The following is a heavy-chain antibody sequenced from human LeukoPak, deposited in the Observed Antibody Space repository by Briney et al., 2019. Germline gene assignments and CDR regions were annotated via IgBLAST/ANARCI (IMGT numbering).Heavy chain of an antibody. CDR2: IYYSGTT. Sequence: SETLSLTCTVSGGSISSSSFYWAWIRQPPGKGLEWIGSIYYSGTTYYNPSVKSRVTMSVDTSKKQISLQLSSVTAADTAVYYCARAFTFPNWFDPWGQGTLVTVSS. J-gene: IGHJ5*02. CDR3: ARAFTFPNWFDP. D-gene: IGHD2/OR15-2a*01. V-gene: IGHV4-39*01. CDR1: GGSISSSSFY.